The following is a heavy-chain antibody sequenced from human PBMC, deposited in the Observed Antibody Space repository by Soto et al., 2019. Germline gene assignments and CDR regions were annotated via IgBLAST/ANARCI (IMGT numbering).Heavy chain of an antibody. CDR1: GFTFSRYA. Sequence: GSLRLSCAASGFTFSRYAMSWVRQAPGKGLEWVSAISGSGGSTYYADSVKGRFTISRDNSKNTLYLQMNSLRAEDTAVYYCAKPHSAYYYDSSGYSYYFDYWGQGTLVTVSS. J-gene: IGHJ4*02. CDR2: ISGSGGST. D-gene: IGHD3-22*01. CDR3: AKPHSAYYYDSSGYSYYFDY. V-gene: IGHV3-23*01.